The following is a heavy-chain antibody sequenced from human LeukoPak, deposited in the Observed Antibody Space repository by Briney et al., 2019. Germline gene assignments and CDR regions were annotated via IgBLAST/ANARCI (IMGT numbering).Heavy chain of an antibody. Sequence: PSETLSLTCTVSGGSISTSSHYWGWIRQPPGKGLEWIGSGYYSGSTHYSPSLKSRVTISVDTSKNQFSLNLSSMTAADTAVHYCARRTGTAGGNHFDYWGQGTLVTVSS. CDR3: ARRTGTAGGNHFDY. CDR1: GGSISTSSHY. V-gene: IGHV4-39*01. CDR2: GYYSGST. D-gene: IGHD1/OR15-1a*01. J-gene: IGHJ4*02.